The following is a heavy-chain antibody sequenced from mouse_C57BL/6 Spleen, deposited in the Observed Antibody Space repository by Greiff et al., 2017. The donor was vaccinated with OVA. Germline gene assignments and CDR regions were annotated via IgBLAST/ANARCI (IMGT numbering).Heavy chain of an antibody. J-gene: IGHJ4*01. V-gene: IGHV1-82*01. D-gene: IGHD2-4*01. Sequence: QVQLKQSGPELVKPGASVKISCKASGYAFSSSWMNWVKQRPGKGLEWIGRIYPGDGDTNYNGKFKGKATLTADKSSSTAYMQLSSLTSEDSAVYFCARDDYDAGAYYAMDYWGQGTSVTVSS. CDR2: IYPGDGDT. CDR1: GYAFSSSW. CDR3: ARDDYDAGAYYAMDY.